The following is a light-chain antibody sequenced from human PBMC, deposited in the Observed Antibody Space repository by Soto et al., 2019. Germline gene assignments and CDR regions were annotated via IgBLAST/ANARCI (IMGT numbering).Light chain of an antibody. V-gene: IGLV2-14*03. CDR2: DVS. J-gene: IGLJ1*01. CDR3: QSYDSSLSGLYV. Sequence: QSVLTQPASVSASPGPSIPISCIGTSSDIGGFYHVSWHQQHPGKAPNLIIYDVSNRPSGVSNRFSGSKTGNTASLIISGLQAEDEADYYCQSYDSSLSGLYVLGTGTNVTVL. CDR1: SSDIGGFYH.